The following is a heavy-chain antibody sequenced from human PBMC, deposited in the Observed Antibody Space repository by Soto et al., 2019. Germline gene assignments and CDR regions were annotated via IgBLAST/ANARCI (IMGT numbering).Heavy chain of an antibody. J-gene: IGHJ4*02. D-gene: IGHD3-9*01. Sequence: QVQLQESGPGLVKPSQTLSLTCTVSGGSISSGGYYWIWIRPQQGKDWEWIGYIYYSGSTYSNPSLKSRVTISVDTSKNQFSLKLSSVTAADTAVYYCARYGILTGLTSMYYFDYWGQGTLVTVSS. V-gene: IGHV4-31*03. CDR1: GGSISSGGYY. CDR3: ARYGILTGLTSMYYFDY. CDR2: IYYSGST.